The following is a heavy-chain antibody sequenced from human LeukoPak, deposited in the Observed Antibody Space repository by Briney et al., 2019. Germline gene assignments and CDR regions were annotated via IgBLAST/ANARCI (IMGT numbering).Heavy chain of an antibody. Sequence: QTGGSLRLSCAASGFTFSSYDMHWVRQAPGLGPEWVAVISYDGGDKYYADSVKGRFTTSRDNSKNTLYLQMNGLRAEDTALYSCAKSNVIRGFVVEEGFDPWGQGTLVTVS. CDR2: ISYDGGDK. D-gene: IGHD3-10*01. J-gene: IGHJ5*02. CDR1: GFTFSSYD. V-gene: IGHV3-30*18. CDR3: AKSNVIRGFVVEEGFDP.